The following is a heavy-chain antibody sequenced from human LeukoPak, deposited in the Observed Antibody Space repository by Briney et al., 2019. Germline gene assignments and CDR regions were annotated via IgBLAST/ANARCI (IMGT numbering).Heavy chain of an antibody. D-gene: IGHD4-11*01. CDR3: ARDLYSNYAAGDY. J-gene: IGHJ4*02. CDR2: ISTYNGNT. V-gene: IGHV1-18*01. Sequence: ASVKVSCKASGYTFTSYGISWVRQAPGQGLEWMGWISTYNGNTIYAQKVQARVTMTTDTSTSTAYMELRSLRSDDTAVYYCARDLYSNYAAGDYWGQGTLVTVSS. CDR1: GYTFTSYG.